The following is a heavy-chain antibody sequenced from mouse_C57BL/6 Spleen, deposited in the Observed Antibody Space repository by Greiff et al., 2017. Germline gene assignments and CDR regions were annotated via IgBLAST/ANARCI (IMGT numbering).Heavy chain of an antibody. CDR3: AVGYSNYYYFDY. J-gene: IGHJ2*01. D-gene: IGHD2-5*01. V-gene: IGHV1-64*01. CDR2: IHPNSGST. Sequence: QVQLQQPGAELVKPGASVKLSCKASGYTFTSYWMHWVKQRPGQGLEWIGMIHPNSGSTNYNEKFKSKATLTVDKSSSTAYMQLSSLTSKDSAVYYCAVGYSNYYYFDYWGQGTTLTVSS. CDR1: GYTFTSYW.